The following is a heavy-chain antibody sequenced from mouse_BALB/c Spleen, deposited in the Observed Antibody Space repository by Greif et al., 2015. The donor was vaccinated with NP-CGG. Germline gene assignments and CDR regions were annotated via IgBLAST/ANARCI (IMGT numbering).Heavy chain of an antibody. D-gene: IGHD2-3*01. V-gene: IGHV7-3*02. CDR2: IRNEANGYTT. CDR3: ARGDGYYWFAY. J-gene: IGHJ3*01. Sequence: EVMLVESGGGLVQPGGSLRLSCATSGFTFTDYYMSWVRQPPGKALEWLGFIRNEANGYTTEYSASVKGRFTISRDNSQSILYLQMNTLRAEDSATYYCARGDGYYWFAYWGQGTLVTVSA. CDR1: GFTFTDYY.